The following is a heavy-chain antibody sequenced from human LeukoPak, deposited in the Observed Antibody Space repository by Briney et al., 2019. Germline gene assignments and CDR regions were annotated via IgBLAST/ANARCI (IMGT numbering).Heavy chain of an antibody. Sequence: GGSLRLSCTASGFTFSTYGMSWVRQAPGKRLEWVSGISGSGGSTYYADSVKGRFTISRDNSKNTLYLQMNSLRAEDTAVYYCAKDIRSSKYSSGWFPFDYWGQGTLVTVSS. V-gene: IGHV3-23*01. CDR2: ISGSGGST. J-gene: IGHJ4*02. D-gene: IGHD6-19*01. CDR3: AKDIRSSKYSSGWFPFDY. CDR1: GFTFSTYG.